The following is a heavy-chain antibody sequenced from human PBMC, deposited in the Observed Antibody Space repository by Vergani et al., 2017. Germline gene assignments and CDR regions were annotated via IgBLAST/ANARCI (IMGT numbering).Heavy chain of an antibody. CDR3: TKGSRGYRCYFFDY. Sequence: EVQLLESGGGLVQPGGSLRLSCEASGFSFPGYAMSWVRQAPGKGLEWVSSVSGSSATPYYADSVKGRFIISRDNSKNTLHLQMNSLRADDTAVYYCTKGSRGYRCYFFDYWGQGTLATVSS. CDR1: GFSFPGYA. CDR2: VSGSSATP. V-gene: IGHV3-23*01. D-gene: IGHD5-12*01. J-gene: IGHJ4*02.